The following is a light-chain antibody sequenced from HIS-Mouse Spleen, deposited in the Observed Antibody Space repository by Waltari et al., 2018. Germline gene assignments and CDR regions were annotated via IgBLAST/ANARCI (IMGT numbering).Light chain of an antibody. Sequence: DIVMTQSPDSLAVSLGERATINCKSSQSVLYNSNNKNYLAWYQQKPGKPPKLLIYWASTRESGVPDRFSGSGSGTDFTLTISSLQAEDVAVYYCQQYYSTPRTFGQGTKLEIK. V-gene: IGKV4-1*01. J-gene: IGKJ2*01. CDR1: QSVLYNSNNKNY. CDR2: WAS. CDR3: QQYYSTPRT.